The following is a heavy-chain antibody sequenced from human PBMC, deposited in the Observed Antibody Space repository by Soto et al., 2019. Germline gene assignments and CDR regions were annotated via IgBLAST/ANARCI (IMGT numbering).Heavy chain of an antibody. V-gene: IGHV1-3*01. Sequence: GASVKVSCKASGYTFTSYAMHWVRQAPGQRLEWMGWINAGNGNTKYSQKFQGRVTITRDTSASTAYMELSSLRSEDTAVYYCARDTSVLRYFDWLGQSEPPPIWLYWGQGTLVTVSS. D-gene: IGHD3-9*01. CDR1: GYTFTSYA. J-gene: IGHJ4*02. CDR2: INAGNGNT. CDR3: ARDTSVLRYFDWLGQSEPPPIWLY.